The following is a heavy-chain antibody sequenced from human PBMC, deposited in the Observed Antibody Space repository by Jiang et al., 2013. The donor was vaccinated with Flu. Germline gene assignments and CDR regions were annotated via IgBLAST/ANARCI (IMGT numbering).Heavy chain of an antibody. CDR1: GYTFTSYD. CDR3: ARGPMTTFGVVEPLGY. Sequence: QLVESGAEVKKPGASVKVSCKASGYTFTSYDINWVRQATGQGLEWMGYMNSVTGDTVYSQKFQGRVTMTRTTSISTAYMELSSLRSEDTAVYYCARGPMTTFGVVEPLGYWGQGTLITVSS. CDR2: MNSVTGDT. V-gene: IGHV1-8*01. D-gene: IGHD3-3*01. J-gene: IGHJ4*02.